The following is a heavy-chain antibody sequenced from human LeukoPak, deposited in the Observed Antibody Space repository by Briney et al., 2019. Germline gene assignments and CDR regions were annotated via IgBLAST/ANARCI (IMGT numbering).Heavy chain of an antibody. J-gene: IGHJ6*02. V-gene: IGHV1-46*01. Sequence: GASVKVSCKASGYTFTSYYMHWVRQAPGQGLEWMGIVNPSGGSTSYAQKFQGRVTMTRDTSTSTVYMELSSLRSEDTAVYYCATAVSFDLYGMDVWGQGTTVTVSS. CDR2: VNPSGGST. CDR3: ATAVSFDLYGMDV. D-gene: IGHD3-9*01. CDR1: GYTFTSYY.